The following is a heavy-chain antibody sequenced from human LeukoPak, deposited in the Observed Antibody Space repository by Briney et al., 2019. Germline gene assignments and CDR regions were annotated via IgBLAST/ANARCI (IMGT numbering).Heavy chain of an antibody. V-gene: IGHV3-23*01. CDR3: AKDPAAGFLEWLSSFDP. Sequence: SGGSLRLSCAASGFTFSSYAMSWVRQAPGKALEWVSAISGSGGSTYYADSVKGWFTISRDNSKNTMYLQMNSLRAEDTAVYYCAKDPAAGFLEWLSSFDPWGQGTLVTVSS. CDR1: GFTFSSYA. J-gene: IGHJ5*02. D-gene: IGHD3-3*01. CDR2: ISGSGGST.